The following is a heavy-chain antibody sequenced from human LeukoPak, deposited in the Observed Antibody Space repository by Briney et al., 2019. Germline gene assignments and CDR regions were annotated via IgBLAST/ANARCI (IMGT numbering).Heavy chain of an antibody. CDR2: IIPILGIA. CDR1: GGTFSSYA. CDR3: ARGDYGDY. J-gene: IGHJ4*02. Sequence: ASVKVSCKASGGTFSSYAISWVRQAPGQGLEWMGRIIPILGIANYAQKFQGRVTMTTDTSTRTAYMELRSLRSDDTAVYYCARGDYGDYWGQGTLVTVSS. V-gene: IGHV1-69*04.